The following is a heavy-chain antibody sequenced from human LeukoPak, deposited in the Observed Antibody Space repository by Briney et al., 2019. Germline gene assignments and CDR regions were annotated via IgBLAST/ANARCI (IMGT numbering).Heavy chain of an antibody. CDR3: ARTRGGGDLLGYFDY. CDR2: ISDSGNT. J-gene: IGHJ4*02. CDR1: GGSISNYY. D-gene: IGHD2-21*01. V-gene: IGHV4-59*01. Sequence: PSETLSLTCTVSGGSISNYYWSWIRQPPGTGLEWIGYISDSGNTGYNPSLKSRVTISVAASENQFSLQVTFVTTSDTAVYYCARTRGGGDLLGYFDYWGQGTLVTVSS.